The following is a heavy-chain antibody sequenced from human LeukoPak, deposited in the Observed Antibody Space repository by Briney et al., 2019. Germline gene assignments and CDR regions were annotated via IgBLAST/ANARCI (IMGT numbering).Heavy chain of an antibody. CDR2: IDPSGGST. V-gene: IGHV1-46*01. CDR3: ARVGVVEARTLGY. CDR1: GYTFTSYY. Sequence: ASVKVSCKASGYTFTSYYMHWVRQAPGQGLEWMGIIDPSGGSTSYAQKFQGRVTMTRDMSTSTVYMELNSLRSEDTAVYYCARVGVVEARTLGYWGQGTLVTVSS. D-gene: IGHD3-22*01. J-gene: IGHJ4*02.